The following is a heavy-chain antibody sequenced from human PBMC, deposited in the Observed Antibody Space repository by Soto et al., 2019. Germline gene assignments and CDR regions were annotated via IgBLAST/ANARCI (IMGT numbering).Heavy chain of an antibody. CDR1: GPTFISYA. CDR2: FVQIFGTP. Sequence: QVQLVQSGAEVKEPGSSVKVSCKSSGPTFISYAISWVRQSPGQGLEWMGGFVQIFGTPHYAQKFQGRITITADESTSTAYMELSSLTVEDTAVFYFARPHDTLVPAGLFDYWGQGTLVIVSS. D-gene: IGHD2-2*01. CDR3: ARPHDTLVPAGLFDY. V-gene: IGHV1-69*12. J-gene: IGHJ4*02.